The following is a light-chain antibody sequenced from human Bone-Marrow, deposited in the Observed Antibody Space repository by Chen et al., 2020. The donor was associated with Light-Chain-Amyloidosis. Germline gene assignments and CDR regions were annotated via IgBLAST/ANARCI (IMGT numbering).Light chain of an antibody. V-gene: IGLV2-14*01. CDR1: SSDVGAYNF. CDR3: SSYTSSTTVV. CDR2: DVS. Sequence: QSALTQPASVSGSPGQSITISCPGTSSDVGAYNFVSWYQQHPGKAPKLMIYDVSNRPSGVSTRFSGSKSGNTASLTISGLQAEDEADYYCSSYTSSTTVVFGGGTKLTVL. J-gene: IGLJ2*01.